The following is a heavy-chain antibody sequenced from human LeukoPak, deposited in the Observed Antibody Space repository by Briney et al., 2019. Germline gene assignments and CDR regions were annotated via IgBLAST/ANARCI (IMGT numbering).Heavy chain of an antibody. J-gene: IGHJ4*02. CDR3: AKDLDIVATITGN. Sequence: GGSLRLSCAASGSTFSSYAMSWVRQAPGKGLEWVSGVSGSGGSTYYADSVKGRFTISRDNSKNTLYLQMNSLRAEDTAVYYCAKDLDIVATITGNWGQGTLVTVSS. CDR1: GSTFSSYA. CDR2: VSGSGGST. V-gene: IGHV3-23*01. D-gene: IGHD5-12*01.